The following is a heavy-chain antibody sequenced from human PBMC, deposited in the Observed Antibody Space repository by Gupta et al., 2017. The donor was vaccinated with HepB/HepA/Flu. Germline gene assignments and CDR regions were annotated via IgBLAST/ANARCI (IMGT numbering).Heavy chain of an antibody. Sequence: QLQLQESGPGLVKPSETLSLTCTVSGGSISSSSYYWGWIRQPPGKGLEWIGSIYYSGSTYYNPSLKSRVTISVDTSKNQFSLKLSSVTAADTAVYYCARQNLGYCTNGVCYAPWYFDLWGRGTLVTVSS. V-gene: IGHV4-39*01. CDR2: IYYSGST. D-gene: IGHD2-8*01. CDR3: ARQNLGYCTNGVCYAPWYFDL. J-gene: IGHJ2*01. CDR1: GGSISSSSYY.